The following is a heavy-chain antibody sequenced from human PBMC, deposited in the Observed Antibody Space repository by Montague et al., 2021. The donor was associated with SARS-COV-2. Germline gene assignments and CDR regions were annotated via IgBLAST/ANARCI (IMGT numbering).Heavy chain of an antibody. CDR3: ATYYDILTGYYIDAFDI. V-gene: IGHV4-39*01. D-gene: IGHD3-9*01. CDR1: GGSISSSSYY. J-gene: IGHJ3*02. Sequence: SETLSLTCTVSGGSISSSSYYWGWIRQPPGKGLEWIGCIYYSGSTYYNPSLRSRVTISVDTSKNQFSLKLSSVTAADTAVYYCATYYDILTGYYIDAFDIWGQRTMVTVSS. CDR2: IYYSGST.